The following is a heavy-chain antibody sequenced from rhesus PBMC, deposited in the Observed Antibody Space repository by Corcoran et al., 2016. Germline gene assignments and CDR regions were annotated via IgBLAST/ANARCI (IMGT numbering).Heavy chain of an antibody. Sequence: QLQLQESGPGLVKPSETLSLTCAVSGGSISRNWWSWIRQPPGKGLEWIGRISGRGGSTSTHPSPKTRVTISTDTSKNQLSLKLISVTAADTAVYYCARDRGATYWGQGVLVTVSS. V-gene: IGHV4-173*01. J-gene: IGHJ4*01. CDR2: ISGRGGST. CDR1: GGSISRNW. CDR3: ARDRGATY.